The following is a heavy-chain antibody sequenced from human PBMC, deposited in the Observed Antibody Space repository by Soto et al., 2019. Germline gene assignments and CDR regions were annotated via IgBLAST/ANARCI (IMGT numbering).Heavy chain of an antibody. Sequence: EVQLVESGGGLVQPGGSLRLSCAASGFTFSSNWMTWVRQAPGKGLEWVAKIKEDGSEQNYVDSVKGRFTISRDNAKSSLYLQMNSLSFDDTAIYYCTRNQVKADYWGQGTLVTVSS. CDR3: TRNQVKADY. CDR1: GFTFSSNW. D-gene: IGHD3-22*01. V-gene: IGHV3-7*01. CDR2: IKEDGSEQ. J-gene: IGHJ4*02.